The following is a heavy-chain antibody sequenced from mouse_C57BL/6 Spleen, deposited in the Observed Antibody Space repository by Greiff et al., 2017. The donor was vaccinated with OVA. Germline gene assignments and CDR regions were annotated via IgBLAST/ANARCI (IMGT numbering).Heavy chain of an antibody. Sequence: QVQLQQPGAELVMPGASVKLSCKASGYTFTSYWMHWVKQRPGQGLEWIGEIDPSDSYTNYNQKFKGKSTLTVDKSSSTAYMQLSSLTSEDSAVYYCAREGNYGNPFAYWGQGTLVTVSA. CDR2: IDPSDSYT. J-gene: IGHJ3*01. CDR1: GYTFTSYW. CDR3: AREGNYGNPFAY. D-gene: IGHD2-1*01. V-gene: IGHV1-69*01.